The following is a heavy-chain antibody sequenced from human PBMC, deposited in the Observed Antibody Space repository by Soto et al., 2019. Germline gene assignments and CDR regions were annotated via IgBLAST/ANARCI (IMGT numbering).Heavy chain of an antibody. V-gene: IGHV4-39*07. Sequence: SETLSLTCTVSGGSISSSSYYWGWIRQPPGKGLEWIGSIFYSGSTYYNPSLKSRVTISVDTSKIQFSLNLSSVTAADTAVYYCARTNYNYIWGSYPSRNFYYMDVWGKGTTVTVSS. CDR1: GGSISSSSYY. J-gene: IGHJ6*03. CDR3: ARTNYNYIWGSYPSRNFYYMDV. D-gene: IGHD3-16*02. CDR2: IFYSGST.